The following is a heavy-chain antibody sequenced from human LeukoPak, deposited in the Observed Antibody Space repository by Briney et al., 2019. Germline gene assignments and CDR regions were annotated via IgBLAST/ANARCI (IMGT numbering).Heavy chain of an antibody. CDR1: SESFSGYF. CDR3: ARQYSDILTGYHRGELYWYFDL. CDR2: IYYSGST. J-gene: IGHJ2*01. Sequence: SETLSLTCAIYSESFSGYFWSWIRQPPGKGLEWIGSIYYSGSTYYNPSLKSRVTISVDTSKNQFSLKLSSVTAADTAVYYCARQYSDILTGYHRGELYWYFDLWGRGTLVTVSS. D-gene: IGHD3-9*01. V-gene: IGHV4-34*01.